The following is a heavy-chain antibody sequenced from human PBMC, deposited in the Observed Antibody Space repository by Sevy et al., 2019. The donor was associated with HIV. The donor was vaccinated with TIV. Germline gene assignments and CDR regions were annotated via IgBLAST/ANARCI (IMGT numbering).Heavy chain of an antibody. D-gene: IGHD1-26*01. V-gene: IGHV3-30-3*01. Sequence: GGSLRHSCAASGFTFSSYAMHWVRQAPGKGLEWVAVISYDGSNKYYADSVKGRFTISRDNSKNTLYLQMNSLRAEDTAVYYCASASGSYPIDYWGQGTLVTVSS. CDR3: ASASGSYPIDY. CDR1: GFTFSSYA. J-gene: IGHJ4*02. CDR2: ISYDGSNK.